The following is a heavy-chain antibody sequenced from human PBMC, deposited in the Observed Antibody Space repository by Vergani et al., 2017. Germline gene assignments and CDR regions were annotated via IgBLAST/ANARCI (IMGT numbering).Heavy chain of an antibody. V-gene: IGHV3-30*18. CDR2: ISYDGSNK. CDR1: GFTFSSYG. CDR3: AKDRGYDDSSGYNEFDY. D-gene: IGHD3-22*01. J-gene: IGHJ4*02. Sequence: QVQLVESGGGVVQPGRSLRLSCAASGFTFSSYGMHWVRQAPGKGLEWVAVISYDGSNKYYADSVKGRFTISRDNSKNTLYLQMNSLRAEDTAVYYCAKDRGYDDSSGYNEFDYWGQGTLVTVSS.